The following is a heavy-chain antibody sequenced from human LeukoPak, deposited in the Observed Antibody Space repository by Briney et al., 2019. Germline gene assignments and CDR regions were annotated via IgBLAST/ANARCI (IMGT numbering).Heavy chain of an antibody. D-gene: IGHD2-15*01. V-gene: IGHV3-48*01. CDR1: GFPLSSYS. Sequence: QTGGSLRLSCAASGFPLSSYSINWVRQAPGKGLEWVSYISSSGSAIYYVDSVKGRLTVYRDNAKNSLFLQMNSPRAEDTAVYYCVRVKGSYFDYWGQGALVTVSS. CDR3: VRVKGSYFDY. CDR2: ISSSGSAI. J-gene: IGHJ4*02.